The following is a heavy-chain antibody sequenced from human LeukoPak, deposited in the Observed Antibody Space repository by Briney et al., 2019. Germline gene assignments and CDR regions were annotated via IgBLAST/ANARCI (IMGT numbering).Heavy chain of an antibody. D-gene: IGHD2-21*01. CDR3: ARDGLGDTPFDY. V-gene: IGHV1-46*01. CDR2: ISPSGGST. Sequence: ASVKVSCKAFGYTFTSNYMHWVRQAPGQGPEWMGVISPSGGSTTYAQKFQGRVTLTRDMSTSTDYLELSSLRSEDTAVYYCARDGLGDTPFDYWGQGTLVTVSS. CDR1: GYTFTSNY. J-gene: IGHJ4*02.